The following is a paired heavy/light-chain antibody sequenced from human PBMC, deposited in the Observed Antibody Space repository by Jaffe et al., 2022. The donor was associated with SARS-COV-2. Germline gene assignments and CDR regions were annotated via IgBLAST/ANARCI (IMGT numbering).Light chain of an antibody. CDR2: KAS. V-gene: IGKV1-5*03. CDR3: QQYNSYSPTWT. J-gene: IGKJ1*01. CDR1: QSISSW. Sequence: DIQMTQSPSTLSASVGDRVTITCRASQSISSWLAWYQQKPGKAPKLLIYKASSLESGVPSRFSGSGSGTEFTLTISSLQPDDFATYYCQQYNSYSPTWTFGQGTKVEIK.
Heavy chain of an antibody. CDR3: AKDSGYCSSTSCPNWFDP. CDR2: ISGSGGST. D-gene: IGHD2-2*01. Sequence: EVQLLESGGGLVQPGGSLRLSCAASGFTFSSYAMSWVRQAPGKGLEWVSAISGSGGSTYYADSVKGRFTISRDNSKNTLYLQMNSLRAEDTAVYYCAKDSGYCSSTSCPNWFDPWGQGTLVTVSS. V-gene: IGHV3-23*01. J-gene: IGHJ5*02. CDR1: GFTFSSYA.